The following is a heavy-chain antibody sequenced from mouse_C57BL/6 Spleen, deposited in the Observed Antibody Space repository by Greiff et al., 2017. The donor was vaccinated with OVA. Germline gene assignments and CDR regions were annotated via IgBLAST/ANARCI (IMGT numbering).Heavy chain of an antibody. J-gene: IGHJ3*01. CDR2: ISDGGSYT. V-gene: IGHV5-4*01. CDR1: GFTFSSYA. D-gene: IGHD1-1*01. CDR3: ARDGTTVVEDWFAY. Sequence: EVKLQESGGGLVKPGGSLKLSCAASGFTFSSYAMSWVRQTPEKRLEWVATISDGGSYTYYPDNVKGRFTISRDNAKNNLYLQMSHLKSEDTAMYYCARDGTTVVEDWFAYWGQGTLVTVSA.